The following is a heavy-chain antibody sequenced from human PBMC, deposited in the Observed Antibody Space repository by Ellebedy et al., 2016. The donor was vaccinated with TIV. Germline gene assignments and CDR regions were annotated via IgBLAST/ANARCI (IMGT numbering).Heavy chain of an antibody. D-gene: IGHD3-10*01. Sequence: GSLRLSCSVSGSSINSHYYWGWIRQSPGKGLEWIANKHHTGITYNNPSLESRVTISLDTSKDQFSLRLTSVTVADTAIYFCARVYFGEPHFDHWGQGILVTVSS. J-gene: IGHJ4*02. CDR1: GSSINSHYY. CDR3: ARVYFGEPHFDH. CDR2: KHHTGIT. V-gene: IGHV4-38-2*01.